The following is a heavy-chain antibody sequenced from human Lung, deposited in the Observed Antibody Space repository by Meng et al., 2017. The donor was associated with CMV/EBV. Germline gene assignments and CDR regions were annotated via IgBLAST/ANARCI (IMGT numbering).Heavy chain of an antibody. D-gene: IGHD2-8*01. CDR3: RDGHYSGR. CDR2: IKEDGSDK. J-gene: IGHJ4*02. CDR1: GIRFSRFW. V-gene: IGHV3-7*02. Sequence: VGSGGGLVPPGGCLSISGKFSGIRFSRFWMSGVRQAPGKELGWVANIKEDGSDKYYVASVKCRFTISRDNANNSLYLQMNSPRVEDTAVYYCRDGHYSGRWGQGTLVTVSS.